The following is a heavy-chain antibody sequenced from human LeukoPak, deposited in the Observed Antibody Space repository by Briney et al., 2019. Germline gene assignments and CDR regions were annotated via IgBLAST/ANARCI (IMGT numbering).Heavy chain of an antibody. J-gene: IGHJ4*02. V-gene: IGHV4-34*01. CDR1: GGSFSGYY. D-gene: IGHD6-19*01. CDR2: INHSGST. Sequence: ETLSLTCAVYGGSFSGYYWSWIRQPPGKGLEWIGEINHSGSTNYNPSLKSRVTISVDTSKNQFSLKLISVTAADTAVYFCARLQWLSTPFFDYWGQGTLVTVSS. CDR3: ARLQWLSTPFFDY.